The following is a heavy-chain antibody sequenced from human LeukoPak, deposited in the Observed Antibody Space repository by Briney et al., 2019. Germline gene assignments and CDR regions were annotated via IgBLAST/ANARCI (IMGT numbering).Heavy chain of an antibody. D-gene: IGHD2-2*02. J-gene: IGHJ6*02. CDR2: ISAYNGNT. Sequence: GASVKVSCKASGYTFTSYGISWVRQAPGQGLEWMGWISAYNGNTNYAQKLQGRVTMTTDTSTSTAYMELRSLRSDDTAAYYCARDIVVVPAAIHYYYYGMDVWGQGTTVTVSS. CDR1: GYTFTSYG. CDR3: ARDIVVVPAAIHYYYYGMDV. V-gene: IGHV1-18*01.